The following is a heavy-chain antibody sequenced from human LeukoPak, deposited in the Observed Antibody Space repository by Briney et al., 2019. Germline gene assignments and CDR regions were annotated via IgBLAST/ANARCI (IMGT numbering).Heavy chain of an antibody. D-gene: IGHD3-22*01. CDR1: GITFSSYA. J-gene: IGHJ4*02. Sequence: PGGSLRLSCAASGITFSSYAMSWVRQAPGKGLEWVSGISGSGGSTYYADSVKGRFTISRDNSKNPLYLQMNSLRAEDTAVYYCAKETYYYDSSGYYGYYFDSRGKGTLVTVSS. V-gene: IGHV3-23*01. CDR3: AKETYYYDSSGYYGYYFDS. CDR2: ISGSGGST.